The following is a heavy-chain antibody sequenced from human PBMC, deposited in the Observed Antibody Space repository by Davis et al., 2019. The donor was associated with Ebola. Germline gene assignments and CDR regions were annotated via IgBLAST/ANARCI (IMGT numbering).Heavy chain of an antibody. J-gene: IGHJ5*02. CDR2: IKQDGSEK. CDR1: GFTFSSHT. Sequence: GGSLRLSCAASGFTFSSHTMSWVRQAPGKGLEWVANIKQDGSEKYYVDSVKGRFTISRDNAKNSLYLQMNSLRAEDTAVYYCARSYSFLLTSWGQGTLVTVSS. V-gene: IGHV3-7*01. D-gene: IGHD1-26*01. CDR3: ARSYSFLLTS.